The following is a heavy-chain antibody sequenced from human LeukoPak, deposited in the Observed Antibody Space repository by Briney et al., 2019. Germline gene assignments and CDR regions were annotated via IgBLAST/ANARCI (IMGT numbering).Heavy chain of an antibody. CDR3: ARESRDYYDSSGDAFDI. CDR1: GGSISSSSYY. V-gene: IGHV4-39*07. J-gene: IGHJ3*02. CDR2: IYYSGST. D-gene: IGHD3-22*01. Sequence: PSETLSLTCTVSGGSISSSSYYWGWIRQPPGKGLEWIGSIYYSGSTYYNPSLKSRVTISVDTSKNQFSLKLSSVTAADTAVYYCARESRDYYDSSGDAFDIWGQGTMVTVSS.